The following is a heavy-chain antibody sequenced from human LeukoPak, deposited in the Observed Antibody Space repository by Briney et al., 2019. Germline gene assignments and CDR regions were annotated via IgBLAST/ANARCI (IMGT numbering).Heavy chain of an antibody. CDR2: IYPGDSDA. V-gene: IGHV5-51*01. Sequence: PGESLKISCKGSGYSFTNYWIAWVRQMPGKGLEWMGIIYPGDSDATYSPSFQGQVTISADKSISTAYLQWSSLKASDTAMYYCARSEGLADAFDIWGQGTMVTVSS. J-gene: IGHJ3*02. D-gene: IGHD3-3*02. CDR1: GYSFTNYW. CDR3: ARSEGLADAFDI.